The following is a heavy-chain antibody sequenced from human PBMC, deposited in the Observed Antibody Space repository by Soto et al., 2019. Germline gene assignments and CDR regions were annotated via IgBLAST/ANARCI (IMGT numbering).Heavy chain of an antibody. CDR3: ASLGSEIVVVPAAMLFFAFDI. D-gene: IGHD2-2*01. Sequence: GGSLRLSCAASGFTFSSYTMSWVRQAPGKGLEWVSAISGSGGSTYYADSVKGRFTISRDNSKNTLYLQMNSLRAEDTAVYYCASLGSEIVVVPAAMLFFAFDIWGQGTMVTVSS. V-gene: IGHV3-23*01. J-gene: IGHJ3*02. CDR1: GFTFSSYT. CDR2: ISGSGGST.